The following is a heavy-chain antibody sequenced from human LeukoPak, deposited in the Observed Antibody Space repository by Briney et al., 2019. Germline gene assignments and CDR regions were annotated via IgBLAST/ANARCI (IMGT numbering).Heavy chain of an antibody. CDR3: ARVGDSSGYHDY. V-gene: IGHV1-69*05. CDR1: GRTFSSYA. J-gene: IGHJ4*02. D-gene: IGHD3-22*01. Sequence: ASVKVSCKASGRTFSSYAISWVRQAPGQGLEWMGGIIPIFGTANYAQKFQGRVTITTDESTSTAYMELSSLRSEDTAVYYCARVGDSSGYHDYWGQGTLVTVSS. CDR2: IIPIFGTA.